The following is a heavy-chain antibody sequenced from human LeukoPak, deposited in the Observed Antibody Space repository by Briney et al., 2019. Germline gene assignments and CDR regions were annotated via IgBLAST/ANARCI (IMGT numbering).Heavy chain of an antibody. Sequence: ASVKVSCKASGYTFTNYHIAWVRQAPGQGLEWMGWVSTNDGNTVYAQRLQGRVTMTTDTSTSVAYMELRSLTSDDTPVYYCTRAPPGMTMMTDYWGQGTLVTVSS. V-gene: IGHV1-18*01. CDR1: GYTFTNYH. CDR3: TRAPPGMTMMTDY. CDR2: VSTNDGNT. D-gene: IGHD3-22*01. J-gene: IGHJ4*02.